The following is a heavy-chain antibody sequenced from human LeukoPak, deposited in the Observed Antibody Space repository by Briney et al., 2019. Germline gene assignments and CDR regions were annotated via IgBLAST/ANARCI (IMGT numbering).Heavy chain of an antibody. CDR1: GFTFSSYS. CDR3: ARDVRGSSSWHDY. Sequence: GGSLRLSCAASGFTFSSYSMNWVRQAPGKGLEWVSSISSSSSYIYCADSVKGRFTISRDNAKNSLYLQMNSLRAEDTAVYYCARDVRGSSSWHDYWGQGTLVTVSS. D-gene: IGHD6-13*01. V-gene: IGHV3-21*01. CDR2: ISSSSSYI. J-gene: IGHJ4*02.